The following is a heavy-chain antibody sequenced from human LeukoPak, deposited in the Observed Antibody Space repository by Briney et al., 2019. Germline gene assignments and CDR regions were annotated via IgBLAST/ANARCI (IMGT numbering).Heavy chain of an antibody. CDR1: GFTFSSYA. J-gene: IGHJ6*02. D-gene: IGHD6-13*01. V-gene: IGHV3-30-3*01. Sequence: PGGSLRLSCAASGFTFSSYAMHWVRQAPGKGLEWVAVISYDGSNKYYADSVKGRFTISRDNSKNTLYLQMNSLRAEDTAVYYCAGGLDSSSWLYYYYGMDVWGQGTTVTVSS. CDR3: AGGLDSSSWLYYYYGMDV. CDR2: ISYDGSNK.